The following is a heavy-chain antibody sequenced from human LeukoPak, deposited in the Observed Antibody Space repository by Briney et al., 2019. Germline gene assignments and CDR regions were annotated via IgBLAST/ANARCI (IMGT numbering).Heavy chain of an antibody. CDR3: AGDTPMVRGVIITEIVYYFDY. D-gene: IGHD3-10*01. V-gene: IGHV3-7*01. CDR2: IKQDGSEK. CDR1: GFTFSSYW. Sequence: GGSLRLSCAASGFTFSSYWMSWVRQAPGKGLEWVANIKQDGSEKYYVDSVKGRFTISRDNAKNSLYLQMDSLRAEDTAVYYCAGDTPMVRGVIITEIVYYFDYWGQGTLVTVSS. J-gene: IGHJ4*02.